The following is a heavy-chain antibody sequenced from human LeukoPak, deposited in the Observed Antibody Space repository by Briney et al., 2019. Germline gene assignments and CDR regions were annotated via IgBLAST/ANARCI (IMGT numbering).Heavy chain of an antibody. CDR2: ISSSGSTI. CDR3: ARDPLYYYDSSGSVY. Sequence: GGSLRLSCAASGFTFSSYEMNWVRQAPGKGLEWVSYISSSGSTIYYADSVKGRFTISRDNAKNSLYLQMNSLRAEDTAVYYCARDPLYYYDSSGSVYWGQGTLVTVSS. V-gene: IGHV3-48*03. J-gene: IGHJ4*02. D-gene: IGHD3-22*01. CDR1: GFTFSSYE.